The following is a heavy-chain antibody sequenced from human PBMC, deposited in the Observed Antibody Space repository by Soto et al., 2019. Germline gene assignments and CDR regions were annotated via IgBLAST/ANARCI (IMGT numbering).Heavy chain of an antibody. D-gene: IGHD3-9*01. CDR2: TRNRVNSFST. J-gene: IGHJ5*02. Sequence: WGSLRLSCTVSVVSEFNFSDHYMDWVRQTPEKGVEWVGRTRNRVNSFSTAYAASVQGRFTISRDNSKNKVYLKMNSVKTEDTAVYYCARMGTDYSYWFDPWGQGTLVTVSS. CDR3: ARMGTDYSYWFDP. CDR1: VVSEFNFSDHY. V-gene: IGHV3-72*01.